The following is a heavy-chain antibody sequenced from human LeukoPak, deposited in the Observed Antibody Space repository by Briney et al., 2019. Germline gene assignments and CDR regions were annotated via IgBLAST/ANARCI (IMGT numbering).Heavy chain of an antibody. J-gene: IGHJ4*02. V-gene: IGHV1-8*01. CDR1: GHTFTSYD. D-gene: IGHD6-6*01. CDR3: ARVGWYSSSPQLDY. Sequence: ASVKVSCKASGHTFTSYDINWVRQATGQGLEWMGWMNPNSGNTGYAQKFQGRVTMTRNTSISTAYMELSSLRSEDTAVYYCARVGWYSSSPQLDYWGQGILVTVSS. CDR2: MNPNSGNT.